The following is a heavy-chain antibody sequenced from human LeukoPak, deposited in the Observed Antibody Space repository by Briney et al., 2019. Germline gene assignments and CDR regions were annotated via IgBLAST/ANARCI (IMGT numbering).Heavy chain of an antibody. V-gene: IGHV1-69*04. CDR2: IIPIFGIA. D-gene: IGHD1-26*01. J-gene: IGHJ4*02. Sequence: ASVKVSCKASGGTVSSYAISWVRQAPGQGLEWMGRIIPIFGIANYAQKFQGRVTITADKSTSTAYMELSSLRSEDTAVYYCAESPLGATSVNFDYWGQGTLVTVSS. CDR1: GGTVSSYA. CDR3: AESPLGATSVNFDY.